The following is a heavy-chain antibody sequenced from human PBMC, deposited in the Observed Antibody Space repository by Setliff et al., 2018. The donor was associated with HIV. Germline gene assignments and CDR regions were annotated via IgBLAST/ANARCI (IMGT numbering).Heavy chain of an antibody. V-gene: IGHV4-61*01. CDR3: ARDPGGLYCRSTSCQGGCFDP. J-gene: IGHJ5*02. Sequence: SETLSLTCTVSGGSISSSSYYWGWIRQPPGKGLEWIGYIYYSGGTTYNPSLKSRVTISVGASKSQFSLKLRSVTAADTAAYYCARDPGGLYCRSTSCQGGCFDPWGQGTLVTVSS. D-gene: IGHD2-2*01. CDR2: IYYSGGT. CDR1: GGSISSSSYY.